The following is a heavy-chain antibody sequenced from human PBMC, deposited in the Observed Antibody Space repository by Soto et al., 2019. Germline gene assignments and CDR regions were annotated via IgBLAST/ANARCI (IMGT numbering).Heavy chain of an antibody. CDR2: VTYNGDNT. CDR1: GFTFSSYA. V-gene: IGHV3-23*01. CDR3: ARYIRGPTVFYFDF. Sequence: QSGGSLRLSCAASGFTFSSYAMTWVRQAPGKGLEWVSVVTYNGDNTYYADSVKGRFTISRDNSKDTVDLQMNSLRAEDTAVYYCARYIRGPTVFYFDFRGPGVLVTVSS. J-gene: IGHJ4*02. D-gene: IGHD5-18*01.